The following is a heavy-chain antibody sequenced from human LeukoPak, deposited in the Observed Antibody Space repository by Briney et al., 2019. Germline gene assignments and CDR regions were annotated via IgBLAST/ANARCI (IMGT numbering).Heavy chain of an antibody. CDR2: ISAYNGNT. CDR1: GYSFTNYG. Sequence: ASVKVSCKASGYSFTNYGISWVRQAPGQGLEWMGWISAYNGNTNYAQKLQGRVTMTTDTSTSTAYMELRSLRSDDTAVYYCARDRTMTTVTTSDYWGQGTLVTVSS. CDR3: ARDRTMTTVTTSDY. D-gene: IGHD4-17*01. V-gene: IGHV1-18*01. J-gene: IGHJ4*02.